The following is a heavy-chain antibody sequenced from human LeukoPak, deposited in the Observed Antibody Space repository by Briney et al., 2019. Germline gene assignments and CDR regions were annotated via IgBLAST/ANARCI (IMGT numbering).Heavy chain of an antibody. V-gene: IGHV5-51*01. CDR2: IYPGDSDT. J-gene: IGHJ1*01. Sequence: GESLKISCKGSGYSFTSYWIGWVRQMPGKGLEWMGIIYPGDSDTRYSPSFQGQVIISADKSISTAYLQWSSLKASDTAMYYCARTYYYGSGSFEYFQHWGQGTLVTVSS. CDR3: ARTYYYGSGSFEYFQH. D-gene: IGHD3-10*01. CDR1: GYSFTSYW.